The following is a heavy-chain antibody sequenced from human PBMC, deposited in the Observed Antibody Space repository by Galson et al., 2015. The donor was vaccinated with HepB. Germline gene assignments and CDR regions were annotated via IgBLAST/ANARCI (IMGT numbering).Heavy chain of an antibody. V-gene: IGHV1-2*06. D-gene: IGHD3-22*01. Sequence: SVKVSCKASGYTFTGYYMHWVRQAPGQGLEWMGRINPNSGGTNYAQKFQGRVTMTRDTSISTAYMELSRLRSDDTAVYYCAREGERITMIVERDMSAFDIWGQGTMVTVSS. CDR1: GYTFTGYY. CDR2: INPNSGGT. J-gene: IGHJ3*02. CDR3: AREGERITMIVERDMSAFDI.